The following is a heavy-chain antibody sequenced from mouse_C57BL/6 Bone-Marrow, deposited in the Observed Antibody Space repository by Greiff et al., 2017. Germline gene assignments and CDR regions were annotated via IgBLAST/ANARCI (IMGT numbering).Heavy chain of an antibody. CDR3: TSRLLRFNWYFDV. D-gene: IGHD1-1*01. CDR2: IDPETGGT. Sequence: VQLQQSGAELVRPGASVTLSCKASGYTFTDYEMHWVKQTPVHGLAWIGAIDPETGGTAYNQKFKGKAILTADKSSSTAYMELRSLTSEYSAVYYCTSRLLRFNWYFDVWGTGTTVTVSA. J-gene: IGHJ1*03. CDR1: GYTFTDYE. V-gene: IGHV1-15*01.